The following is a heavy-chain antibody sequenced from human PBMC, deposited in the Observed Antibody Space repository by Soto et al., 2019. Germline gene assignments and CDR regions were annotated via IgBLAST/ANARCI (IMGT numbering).Heavy chain of an antibody. CDR1: GGSISGYY. CDR2: IYYIGTT. CDR3: ARSGSKYGANAFDI. J-gene: IGHJ3*02. D-gene: IGHD5-18*01. Sequence: SETLSLTCTVSGGSISGYYCNWIRQPPGKGLEYIGHIYYIGTTNYNPSLKSRATISVDTSKNQFSLKLTSVTAADTAVYFCARSGSKYGANAFDIWDQGTMVTVSS. V-gene: IGHV4-59*01.